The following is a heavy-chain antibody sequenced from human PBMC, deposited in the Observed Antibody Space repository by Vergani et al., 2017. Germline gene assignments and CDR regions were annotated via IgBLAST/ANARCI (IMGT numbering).Heavy chain of an antibody. Sequence: QVQLVQSGSELKKPGASVKVSCKASGYTFTSYAMNWVRQAPGQGLEWMGWINTNTGNPTYAQGFTGRFVFSLDTSVSRAYLQISRLKAEDTAVYYGAREVVAIVGAPLDVWGQGTTVTVSS. V-gene: IGHV7-4-1*02. J-gene: IGHJ6*02. CDR1: GYTFTSYA. D-gene: IGHD1-26*01. CDR3: AREVVAIVGAPLDV. CDR2: INTNTGNP.